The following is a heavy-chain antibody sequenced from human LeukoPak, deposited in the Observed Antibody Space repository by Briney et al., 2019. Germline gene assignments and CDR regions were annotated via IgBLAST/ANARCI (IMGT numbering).Heavy chain of an antibody. J-gene: IGHJ1*01. Sequence: KPSETLSLTCAVSGDYISSSSYYWGWIRQSPGTGLEWIGDIYHSGRTYYNPSLKSRVAIPIDTSKNQFSLRLRSMTAADTAVFYCARRRYYDSTGYFEWGRGTLVTVSS. CDR1: GDYISSSSYY. V-gene: IGHV4-39*01. CDR3: ARRRYYDSTGYFE. D-gene: IGHD3-22*01. CDR2: IYHSGRT.